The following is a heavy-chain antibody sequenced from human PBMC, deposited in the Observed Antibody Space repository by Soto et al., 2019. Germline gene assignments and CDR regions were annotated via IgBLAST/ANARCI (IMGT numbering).Heavy chain of an antibody. CDR2: TYYRSSWYN. V-gene: IGHV6-1*01. CDR1: GDSVSGDSAA. CDR3: AGTTSHHWLYMDV. Sequence: QVQLQESGPGLVKPSQTLSVSCAISGDSVSGDSAAWNWVRLSPSRGLEWLSSTYYRSSWYNDYAVSVRIRITVNADTSKNQFSLQLTSVTPEDTAIYFCAGTTSHHWLYMDVWGRGTTVTVSS. D-gene: IGHD1-1*01. J-gene: IGHJ6*03.